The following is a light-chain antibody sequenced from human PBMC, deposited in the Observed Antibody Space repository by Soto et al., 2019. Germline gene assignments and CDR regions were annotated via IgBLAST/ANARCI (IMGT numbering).Light chain of an antibody. CDR1: SSDVGGYNY. Sequence: QSALTQPASVSGSPGQSITISCTGTSSDVGGYNYVSWYQQHPGKAPKLMIYDVSNRPSGVSNRFSGSKSGNTASLTISGHHAHHETYYYCTSYTNSSTLVVFGGGTKLTVL. CDR2: DVS. J-gene: IGLJ2*01. V-gene: IGLV2-14*01. CDR3: TSYTNSSTLVV.